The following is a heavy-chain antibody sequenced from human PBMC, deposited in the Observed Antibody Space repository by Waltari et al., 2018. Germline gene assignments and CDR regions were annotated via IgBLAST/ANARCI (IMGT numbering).Heavy chain of an antibody. CDR1: GYTFPGYY. Sequence: QVQLVQSGAEVKKPGASVKVSCKASGYTFPGYYMHSVRQAPGQGLEWMGRINPNSGGTNYAQKFQGRVTMTRDTSISTAYMELSRLRSDDTAVYYCAREPIAAAGGFDPWGQGTLVTVSS. V-gene: IGHV1-2*06. CDR2: INPNSGGT. CDR3: AREPIAAAGGFDP. J-gene: IGHJ5*02. D-gene: IGHD6-13*01.